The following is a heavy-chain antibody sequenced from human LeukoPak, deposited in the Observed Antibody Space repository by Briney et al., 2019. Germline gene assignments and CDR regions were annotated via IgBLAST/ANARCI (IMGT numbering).Heavy chain of an antibody. CDR2: INHSGST. CDR1: GGSFSGYY. V-gene: IGHV4-34*01. J-gene: IGHJ4*02. CDR3: ARERPAAAGYYFDY. D-gene: IGHD6-13*01. Sequence: SETLSLTCAVYGGSFSGYYWSWIRQPPGKGLEWIGEINHSGSTNYNPSLKSRVTISVDTSKNQFSLKLTSVTAADTAVYYCARERPAAAGYYFDYWGQGTLVTVSS.